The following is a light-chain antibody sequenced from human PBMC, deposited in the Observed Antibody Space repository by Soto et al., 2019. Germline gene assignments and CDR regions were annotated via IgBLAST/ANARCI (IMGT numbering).Light chain of an antibody. J-gene: IGKJ5*01. CDR1: QSVSTY. V-gene: IGKV3-11*01. CDR2: DAS. Sequence: IGLTQSPSTLSLSQGERATLSCMASQSVSTYLAWYQQRPGQAPRLLIYDASYRATDIPPRFSGSGSGTDFTLTISSLEPEDFAVYYCQQRRSWPPTITFGQGTRLEIK. CDR3: QQRRSWPPTIT.